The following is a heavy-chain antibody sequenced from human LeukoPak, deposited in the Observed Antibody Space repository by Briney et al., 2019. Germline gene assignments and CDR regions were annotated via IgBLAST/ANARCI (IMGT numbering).Heavy chain of an antibody. CDR2: ISGSGGTT. D-gene: IGHD2-15*01. Sequence: GGSLRLSCAASGFTFSSHAMSWVRQAPGKGLEWVSGISGSGGTTYYAVSVKGRFTISRDNSKNTLHLQMNSLRAEDTAVYYCAKPFDVVVVVAAAGASGFDYWGQGTLVTVSS. CDR1: GFTFSSHA. CDR3: AKPFDVVVVVAAAGASGFDY. V-gene: IGHV3-23*01. J-gene: IGHJ4*02.